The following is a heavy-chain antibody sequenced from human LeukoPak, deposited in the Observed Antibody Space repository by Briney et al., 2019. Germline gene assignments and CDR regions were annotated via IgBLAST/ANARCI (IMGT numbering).Heavy chain of an antibody. J-gene: IGHJ6*02. D-gene: IGHD2-8*01. V-gene: IGHV4-4*07. CDR1: GGSISSYY. Sequence: SETLSLTCTVSGGSISSYYWSWIRQPAGKGLEWIGRICTSWSTNYNPSLKSRVTMSVDTSQNQFSLKLSSVTAADTAVYYCARGMASYYYYGMDVWGQGTTVTVSS. CDR3: ARGMASYYYYGMDV. CDR2: ICTSWST.